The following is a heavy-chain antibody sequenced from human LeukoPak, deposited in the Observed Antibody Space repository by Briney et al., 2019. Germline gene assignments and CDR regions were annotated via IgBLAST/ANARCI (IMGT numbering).Heavy chain of an antibody. J-gene: IGHJ4*02. D-gene: IGHD2-2*02. CDR2: IKQDGSAK. Sequence: GGSLRLSCAASGFTFSSYWMSWVRQAPGKGLEWVANIKQDGSAKYYVDSVKGRFTISRDNAKNSLYLQMNSLRAEDTAVYYCARLVSGKYCSSTSCYKGDVLGYFDYWGQGTLVTVSS. V-gene: IGHV3-7*01. CDR3: ARLVSGKYCSSTSCYKGDVLGYFDY. CDR1: GFTFSSYW.